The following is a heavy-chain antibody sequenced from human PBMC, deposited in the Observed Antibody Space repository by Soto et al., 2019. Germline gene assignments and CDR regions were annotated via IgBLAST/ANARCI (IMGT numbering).Heavy chain of an antibody. CDR2: IYYSGST. Sequence: GTLSLTCTVSGGSVSSGSYYWSWIRQPPGKGLEWIGYIYYSGSTNYNPSLKSRVTISVDTSKNQFSLKLSSVTAADTAVYYCARGVVVVVAATPAFDYWGQGTLVTVSS. V-gene: IGHV4-61*01. CDR1: GGSVSSGSYY. CDR3: ARGVVVVVAATPAFDY. D-gene: IGHD2-15*01. J-gene: IGHJ4*02.